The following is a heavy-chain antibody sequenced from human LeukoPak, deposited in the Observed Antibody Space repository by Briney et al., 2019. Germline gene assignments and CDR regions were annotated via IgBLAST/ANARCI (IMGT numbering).Heavy chain of an antibody. D-gene: IGHD1-26*01. V-gene: IGHV3-48*01. CDR3: ARDLSGSYYTTAPNFDY. J-gene: IGHJ4*02. Sequence: PGGSLRLSCAASAFTFSSYSMNWVRQAPGKGLEWVSYISSSSSNIYYADSVKGRFTISRDNAKNSLYLQMNSLRAEDTAVYYCARDLSGSYYTTAPNFDYWGQGTLVTVSS. CDR2: ISSSSSNI. CDR1: AFTFSSYS.